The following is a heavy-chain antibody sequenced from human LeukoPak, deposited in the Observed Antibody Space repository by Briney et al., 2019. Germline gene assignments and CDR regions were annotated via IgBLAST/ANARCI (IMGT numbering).Heavy chain of an antibody. J-gene: IGHJ4*02. Sequence: GGSLRLSCAASGFTFSDYNMIWFRQAPGKGLERISFISSRYNIINYADSVKGRCTISRDNAENSLYLQLSSLRVEDTAVYYCARGHSDYDFRLYWGQGTLVTVSS. D-gene: IGHD5-12*01. CDR3: ARGHSDYDFRLY. CDR1: GFTFSDYN. V-gene: IGHV3-48*01. CDR2: ISSRYNII.